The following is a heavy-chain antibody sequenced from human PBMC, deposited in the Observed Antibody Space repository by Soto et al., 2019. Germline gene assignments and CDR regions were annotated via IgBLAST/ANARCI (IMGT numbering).Heavy chain of an antibody. Sequence: GGSLRLSCAASGFTFSNAWMSWVRQAPGKGLEWVGRIKSKTDGGTTDYAAPVKGRFTISRDDSKNTLYLQMNSLKTEDTAVYYCTTYWSGYYPIDYWGQGTLVTVSS. J-gene: IGHJ4*02. CDR3: TTYWSGYYPIDY. D-gene: IGHD3-3*01. CDR1: GFTFSNAW. CDR2: IKSKTDGGTT. V-gene: IGHV3-15*01.